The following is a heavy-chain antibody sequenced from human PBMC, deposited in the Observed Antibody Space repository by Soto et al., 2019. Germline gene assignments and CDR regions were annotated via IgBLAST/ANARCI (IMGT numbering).Heavy chain of an antibody. V-gene: IGHV3-23*01. CDR3: AKVCLYDILTAYLDY. CDR2: ISGSGGST. Sequence: GGSLRLSCAASGFTFSSYAMSLVRQAPGKGLEWVSAISGSGGSTYYADSVKGRFTISRDNSKNTLYLQMNSLRAEDTAVYYCAKVCLYDILTAYLDYWRQGTTVPVYS. J-gene: IGHJ3*01. CDR1: GFTFSSYA. D-gene: IGHD3-9*01.